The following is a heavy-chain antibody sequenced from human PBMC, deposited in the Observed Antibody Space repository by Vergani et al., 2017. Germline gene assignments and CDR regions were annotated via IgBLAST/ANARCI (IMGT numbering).Heavy chain of an antibody. V-gene: IGHV3-33*01. J-gene: IGHJ5*02. CDR2: TWYDGNNK. D-gene: IGHD1-14*01. CDR1: GFTFNQYG. Sequence: VQLVESGGGVVQPGRSPRLSCAASGFTFNQYGMHWVRQAPGKGLEWVAVTWYDGNNKQYADSVKGRFTISRDNSKSTMYLQMNSLRDEDTGVYYCARDLRLLYNRFDPWGQGTLVTVSS. CDR3: ARDLRLLYNRFDP.